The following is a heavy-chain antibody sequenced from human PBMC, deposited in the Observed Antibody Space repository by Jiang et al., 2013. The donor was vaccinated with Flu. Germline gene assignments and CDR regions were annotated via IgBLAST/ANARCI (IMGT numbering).Heavy chain of an antibody. Sequence: PGLVEPSETLSLNCTVSGASVTTDNYAWSWIRQPPGKGLEWIGYVYYSGSINYNFSLKSRVTMSIDTPKNQFSLRLTSVTAADTAVYYCARGGFHVDYWGQGTLVTVS. CDR3: ARGGFHVDY. V-gene: IGHV4-61*01. CDR2: VYYSGSI. CDR1: GASVTTDNYA. D-gene: IGHD2-21*01. J-gene: IGHJ4*02.